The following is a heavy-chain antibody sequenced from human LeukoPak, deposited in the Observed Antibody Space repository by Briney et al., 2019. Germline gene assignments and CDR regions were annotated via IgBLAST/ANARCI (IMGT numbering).Heavy chain of an antibody. D-gene: IGHD1-14*01. CDR2: IHYSGTT. CDR3: ARVNYWVTAAIGVVNWFDP. CDR1: GGSLSGYY. J-gene: IGHJ5*02. V-gene: IGHV4-59*08. Sequence: SETLSLTCAVYGGSLSGYYWTWIRQPPGKGLEWIGYIHYSGTTSYNPSLKSRVTISVDTSKNQFSLKMNSVTAADTAVYYCARVNYWVTAAIGVVNWFDPWGQGILVTVSS.